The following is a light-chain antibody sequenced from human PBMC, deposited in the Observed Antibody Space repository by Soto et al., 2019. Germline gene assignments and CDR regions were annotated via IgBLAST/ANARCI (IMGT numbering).Light chain of an antibody. CDR1: QSISSY. Sequence: DIQMTQSPSSLSASVGDRVTITCRASQSISSYLNWYQQKPGKAPKLLIYAESSLQSGVPSRFSGSGSGTDFTLTISSLQPEDFATYYCQQRYSTPRGTFGQGTKVDIK. CDR2: AES. CDR3: QQRYSTPRGT. J-gene: IGKJ1*01. V-gene: IGKV1-39*01.